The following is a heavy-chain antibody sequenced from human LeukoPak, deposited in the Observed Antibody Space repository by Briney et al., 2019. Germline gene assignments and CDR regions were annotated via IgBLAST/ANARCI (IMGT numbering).Heavy chain of an antibody. D-gene: IGHD2/OR15-2a*01. CDR1: GFTFNFYA. J-gene: IGHJ4*02. CDR3: KISNSRIPGVDY. V-gene: IGHV3-23*01. Sequence: GGSLSFSCAASGFTFNFYAMTWVRQAQGKGPEWVSATSGTGGSTYYADSVRGRFTISRDNSKNTLYLQMNSLRAEDSAVYYCKISNSRIPGVDYWGQGALVTVS. CDR2: TSGTGGST.